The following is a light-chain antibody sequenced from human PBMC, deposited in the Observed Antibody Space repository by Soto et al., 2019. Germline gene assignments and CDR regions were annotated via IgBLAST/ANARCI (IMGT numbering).Light chain of an antibody. V-gene: IGLV8-61*01. CDR1: SGSVSTSYY. Sequence: QTVVTQEPSFSVSPGGTVTLTCALSSGSVSTSYYPSWYQQTPGQAPRTLIYSTNTRSSGVPDRFSGSILGNKAALTITGAQADDESDYYCQSYDGRLSGYVFGTGTKLTVL. CDR2: STN. CDR3: QSYDGRLSGYV. J-gene: IGLJ1*01.